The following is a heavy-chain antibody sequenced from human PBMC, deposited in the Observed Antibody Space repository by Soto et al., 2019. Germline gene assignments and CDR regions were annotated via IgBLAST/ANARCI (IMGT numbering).Heavy chain of an antibody. CDR1: GYTFTSYG. CDR2: ISAYNGNT. D-gene: IGHD3-22*01. J-gene: IGHJ4*02. Sequence: ASVKVSCKASGYTFTSYGISWVRQAPGQGLEWMGWISAYNGNTNYAQRLQGRVTMTTDTSTSTAYMELRSLRSDDTAVYYCATLKVYDSSGYYPLGFDYWGQGTLVTVSS. CDR3: ATLKVYDSSGYYPLGFDY. V-gene: IGHV1-18*04.